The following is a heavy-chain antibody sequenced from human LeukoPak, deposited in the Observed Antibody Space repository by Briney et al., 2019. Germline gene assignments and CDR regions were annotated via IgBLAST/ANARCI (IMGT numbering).Heavy chain of an antibody. D-gene: IGHD3-22*01. CDR2: IIPIFGTA. J-gene: IGHJ4*02. V-gene: IGHV1-69*13. CDR1: GGTFSSYA. Sequence: GASVKVSCKASGGTFSSYAISWVRQAPGQGLEWMGRIIPIFGTANYAQKFQGRVTITADESTSTAYMELSSLRSEDTAVYYCARDAPPYYYDSSGYYTRGDYWGQGTLVTVSS. CDR3: ARDAPPYYYDSSGYYTRGDY.